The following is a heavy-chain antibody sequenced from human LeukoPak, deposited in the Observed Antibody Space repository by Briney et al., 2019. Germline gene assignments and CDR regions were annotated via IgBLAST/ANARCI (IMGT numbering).Heavy chain of an antibody. CDR2: IYYSGST. J-gene: IGHJ4*02. D-gene: IGHD3-10*01. Sequence: SETLSLTCTVSGGSISSSSYYWGWIRQPPGKGLEWIGSIYYSGSTYYNPSLKSRVTISVDTSKNQFSLKLSSVTAADTAVYYCASGSYLDYFEYWGQGTLVTVSS. V-gene: IGHV4-39*07. CDR3: ASGSYLDYFEY. CDR1: GGSISSSSYY.